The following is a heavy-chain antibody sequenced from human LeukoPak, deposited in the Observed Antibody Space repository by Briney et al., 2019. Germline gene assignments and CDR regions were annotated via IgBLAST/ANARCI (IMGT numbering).Heavy chain of an antibody. V-gene: IGHV3-53*01. Sequence: PGGSLRLSCVLCGFTVSSSYMAWVRQAPGKGLEWVSVIYSGSNTYYADSVKGRFTISRDNSENTVYLQMNSLRAEDTAVYYCARSLGGNPDYWGQGTLVTVSS. CDR2: IYSGSNT. J-gene: IGHJ4*02. D-gene: IGHD4-23*01. CDR3: ARSLGGNPDY. CDR1: GFTVSSSY.